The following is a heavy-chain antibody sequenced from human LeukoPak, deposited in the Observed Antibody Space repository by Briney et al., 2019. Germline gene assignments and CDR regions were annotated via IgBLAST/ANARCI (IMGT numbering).Heavy chain of an antibody. Sequence: SETLSLTCTVSGGSVSSWYWSWIRQPPGKGLEWIGYIYDSGNTKYNPSLKSRVTISIVTPKNQFSLKLTSVTAADTATYYCARETSLMGYASGLGFNYWGQGILVTVSS. J-gene: IGHJ4*02. CDR3: ARETSLMGYASGLGFNY. V-gene: IGHV4-59*02. CDR2: IYDSGNT. CDR1: GGSVSSWY. D-gene: IGHD6-19*01.